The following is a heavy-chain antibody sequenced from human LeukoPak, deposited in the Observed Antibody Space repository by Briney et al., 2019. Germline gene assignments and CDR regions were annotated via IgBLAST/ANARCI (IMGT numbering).Heavy chain of an antibody. CDR3: STLTSRGLSDS. CDR2: IKSKADGETI. D-gene: IGHD1-20*01. Sequence: GGSLRLSCAASGFTFTNAWMNWVRQAPGKGLEWVGRIKSKADGETIDYAAPVKGRFTFSRDDSKNMLHLQMNSLKSEDTAVYYCSTLTSRGLSDSWGQGTLVTVSS. V-gene: IGHV3-15*07. CDR1: GFTFTNAW. J-gene: IGHJ4*02.